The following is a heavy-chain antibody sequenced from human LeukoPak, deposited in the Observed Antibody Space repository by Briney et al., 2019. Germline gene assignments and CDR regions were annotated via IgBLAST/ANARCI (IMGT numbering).Heavy chain of an antibody. V-gene: IGHV3-7*01. CDR2: IKQDGSEK. CDR3: AREGNYYDSSGLEY. D-gene: IGHD3-22*01. J-gene: IGHJ4*02. Sequence: PGGSLRLSCAAPGFTFNTHWMSWVRQAPGKGLEWVANIKQDGSEKYYVDSVKGRFTISRDNAKNSLYLQMNSLRAEDTAVYYCAREGNYYDSSGLEYWGQGTLVTVSS. CDR1: GFTFNTHW.